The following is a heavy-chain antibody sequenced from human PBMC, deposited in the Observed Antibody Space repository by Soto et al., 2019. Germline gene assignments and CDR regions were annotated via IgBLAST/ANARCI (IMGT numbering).Heavy chain of an antibody. J-gene: IGHJ3*02. Sequence: QVQLVESGGGVVQPGRSLRLSCAASGFTFSSYGMHWVRQAPGKGLEWVAVISYDGSNKYYADSVKGRFTISRDNSKNTLYLQMNSLRAEDTAVYYCATGAVANDAFDIWGQGTMVTVSP. D-gene: IGHD6-19*01. CDR2: ISYDGSNK. CDR1: GFTFSSYG. V-gene: IGHV3-30*03. CDR3: ATGAVANDAFDI.